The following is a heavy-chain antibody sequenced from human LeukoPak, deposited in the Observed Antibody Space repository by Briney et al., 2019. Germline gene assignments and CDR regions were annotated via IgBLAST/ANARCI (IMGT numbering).Heavy chain of an antibody. V-gene: IGHV3-48*01. Sequence: GGSLRLXCAASGFTYSSYSMNWVRRAPGKGLEWVSYISSSSSTIYYADSVKGRFTISRDNAKNSLYLQMNSLRAEDTAVYYCARDQDYGVIDYWGQGTLVTVSS. D-gene: IGHD4-17*01. J-gene: IGHJ4*02. CDR2: ISSSSSTI. CDR3: ARDQDYGVIDY. CDR1: GFTYSSYS.